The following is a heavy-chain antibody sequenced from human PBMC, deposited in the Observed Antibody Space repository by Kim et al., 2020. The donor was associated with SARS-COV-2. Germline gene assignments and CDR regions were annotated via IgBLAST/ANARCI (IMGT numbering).Heavy chain of an antibody. V-gene: IGHV5-51*01. Sequence: GESLKISCQGAGYLFDIYWIAWVRQRPGKTLEWMGVIYPGDSNSRYNPSFQGHVTMSVDKSVNAAYLQWTSLEASDSAIYYCARHRGSSIFDAADVWGQGTQVFVS. CDR1: GYLFDIYW. J-gene: IGHJ3*01. CDR2: IYPGDSNS. CDR3: ARHRGSSIFDAADV. D-gene: IGHD3-16*01.